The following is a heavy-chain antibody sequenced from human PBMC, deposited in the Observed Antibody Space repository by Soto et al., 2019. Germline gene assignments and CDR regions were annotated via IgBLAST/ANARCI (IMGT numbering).Heavy chain of an antibody. CDR3: ARLGGSGGSYYYGLDV. CDR1: EYSFTTYW. CDR2: IDPSDSYT. D-gene: IGHD3-10*01. J-gene: IGHJ6*02. V-gene: IGHV5-10-1*01. Sequence: GESLKISCQGSEYSFTTYWISWVRQMPGKGLEWMGRIDPSDSYTSYSPSFQGHVTISADKSISTAYLQWSSLRASDTAMYYCARLGGSGGSYYYGLDVWGQGTTVTVSS.